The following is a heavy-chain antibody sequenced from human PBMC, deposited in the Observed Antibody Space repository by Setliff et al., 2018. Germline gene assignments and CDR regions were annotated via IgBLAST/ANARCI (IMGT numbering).Heavy chain of an antibody. Sequence: PGGSLRLSCAASGFTFGSFAMHWVRQAPGKGLEWVAVISSDGSVKYYADSVKGRFTISRDNSKNTLYLQMNSLRPEDTAVYYCTKRALYDGSAVWAFDIWGQGTMVTVSS. CDR1: GFTFGSFA. CDR2: ISSDGSVK. D-gene: IGHD3-22*01. J-gene: IGHJ3*02. CDR3: TKRALYDGSAVWAFDI. V-gene: IGHV3-30*01.